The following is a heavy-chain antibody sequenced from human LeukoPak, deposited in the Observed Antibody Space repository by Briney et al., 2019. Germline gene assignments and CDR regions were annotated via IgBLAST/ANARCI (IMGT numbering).Heavy chain of an antibody. V-gene: IGHV4-59*12. CDR1: GGSISSYY. CDR2: IYYSGST. Sequence: SETLSLTCTVSGGSISSYYWSWIRQPPGKGLEWIGYIYYSGSTNYNPSLKSRVTISVDTSKNQFSLKLSSVTAADTAVYYCARVLKADVVVPAAINYYYYMDVWGKGTTVTVSS. J-gene: IGHJ6*03. D-gene: IGHD2-2*01. CDR3: ARVLKADVVVPAAINYYYYMDV.